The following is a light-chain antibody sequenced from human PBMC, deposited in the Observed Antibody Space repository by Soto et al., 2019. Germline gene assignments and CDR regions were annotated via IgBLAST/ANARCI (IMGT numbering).Light chain of an antibody. J-gene: IGLJ1*01. Sequence: QSALTQPASVSGSLGQSITISCTGTGSDVGEYNYVSWYQQHPDKAPKLMIYEVRNRPSGVSNRFSGSKSGNTASLAIAGLQAEYEADYYCSSYTSTSTLYVFGTGTKLTVL. CDR1: GSDVGEYNY. CDR2: EVR. CDR3: SSYTSTSTLYV. V-gene: IGLV2-14*01.